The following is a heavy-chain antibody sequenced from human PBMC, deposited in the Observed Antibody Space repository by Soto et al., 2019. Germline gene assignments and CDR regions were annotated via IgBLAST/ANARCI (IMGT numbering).Heavy chain of an antibody. CDR1: GFTFSSYG. D-gene: IGHD3-22*01. CDR2: IWYDGSNK. Sequence: QVQLVESGGGVVQPGRSLRLSCAASGFTFSSYGMHWVRQAPGKGLEWVAVIWYDGSNKYYADSVKGRFTISRDNSKNTLDLQMNSLRAEDTAVYYCARVAYYYDSSGYYGDYWGQGTLVTVSS. J-gene: IGHJ4*02. V-gene: IGHV3-33*01. CDR3: ARVAYYYDSSGYYGDY.